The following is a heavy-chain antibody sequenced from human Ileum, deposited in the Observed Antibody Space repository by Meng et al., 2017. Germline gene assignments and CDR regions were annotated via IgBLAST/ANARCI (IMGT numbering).Heavy chain of an antibody. Sequence: LQASGPRLWRLQGTWSLAGAVSGTWCILVHQPPGKGLEWIGEIFQSGRTNYNPSLKSRVTISIDKSKSQISLQLSAVTAADTAVYSCATSNDRDVYYLGYWGQGTLVTVSS. CDR1: GTW. D-gene: IGHD3-22*01. CDR2: IFQSGRT. J-gene: IGHJ4*02. CDR3: ATSNDRDVYYLGY. V-gene: IGHV4-4*01.